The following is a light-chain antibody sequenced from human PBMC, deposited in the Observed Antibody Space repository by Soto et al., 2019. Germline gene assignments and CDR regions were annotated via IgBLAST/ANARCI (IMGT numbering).Light chain of an antibody. CDR1: QSVLYISNNKNY. CDR2: WAS. Sequence: DIVMTQSPDSLAVSLGERATINCKSSQSVLYISNNKNYLAWYQQKPGQPPTLLIYWASTRESGVPDRFSGSGSGTDFTLTISSLQAEDVAVYYCQQYYSTPWTFGQGTKVVIK. J-gene: IGKJ1*01. V-gene: IGKV4-1*01. CDR3: QQYYSTPWT.